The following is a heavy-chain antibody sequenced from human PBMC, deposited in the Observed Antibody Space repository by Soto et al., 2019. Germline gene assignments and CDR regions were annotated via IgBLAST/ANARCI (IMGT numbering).Heavy chain of an antibody. CDR1: GGSVSSGSYY. CDR3: ARVSHRGSYYTSHYYGMDV. V-gene: IGHV4-61*01. D-gene: IGHD1-26*01. CDR2: IYYSGST. J-gene: IGHJ6*02. Sequence: PSETLSLTCTVSGGSVSSGSYYWSWIRQPPGKGLEWIGYIYYSGSTNYNPSLKSRVTISVDTSKNQFSLKLSSVTAADTAVYYCARVSHRGSYYTSHYYGMDVWGQGNTVTVSS.